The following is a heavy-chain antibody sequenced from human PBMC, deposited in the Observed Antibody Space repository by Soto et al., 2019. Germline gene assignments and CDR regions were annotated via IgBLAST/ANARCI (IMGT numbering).Heavy chain of an antibody. D-gene: IGHD1-26*01. CDR2: IWYDGSNK. CDR3: ARGTLGRGGYYSTDV. J-gene: IGHJ6*03. Sequence: GGSLRLSCAAYGFTFSSYGLHLVRQATGKGLEWVAVIWYDGSNKYYADSVKGRFTISRDNSKNTLYLQMNSLRAEDTAVYYCARGTLGRGGYYSTDVWGKGT. V-gene: IGHV3-33*01. CDR1: GFTFSSYG.